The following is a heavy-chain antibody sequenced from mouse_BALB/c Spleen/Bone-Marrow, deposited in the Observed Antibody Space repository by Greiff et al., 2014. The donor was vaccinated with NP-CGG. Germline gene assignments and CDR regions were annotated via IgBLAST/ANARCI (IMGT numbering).Heavy chain of an antibody. CDR2: IRNKANGYTT. CDR3: ARDKGRVFFDY. V-gene: IGHV7-3*02. Sequence: VQLQQSGGGLVQPGGSLRLSCATSGFTFTDYYMNWVRQPPGKALEWLGFIRNKANGYTTEYSASVKSRFTISRDNSQNILYLQMNTLRADDSATHYCARDKGRVFFDYWGQGTTLTVSS. J-gene: IGHJ2*01. CDR1: GFTFTDYY.